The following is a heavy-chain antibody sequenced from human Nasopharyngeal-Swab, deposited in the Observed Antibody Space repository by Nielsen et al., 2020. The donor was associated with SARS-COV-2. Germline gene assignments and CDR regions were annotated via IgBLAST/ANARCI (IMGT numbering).Heavy chain of an antibody. CDR2: IIPIFGTA. V-gene: IGHV1-69*13. CDR1: GYTFTSYY. Sequence: SVKVSCKASGYTFTSYYIHWVRQAPGQGLEWMGGIIPIFGTANYAQKFQGRVTITADESTSTAYMELSSLRSEDTAVYYCAREYYYDSSGYYRDWGQGTLVTVSS. CDR3: AREYYYDSSGYYRD. J-gene: IGHJ4*02. D-gene: IGHD3-22*01.